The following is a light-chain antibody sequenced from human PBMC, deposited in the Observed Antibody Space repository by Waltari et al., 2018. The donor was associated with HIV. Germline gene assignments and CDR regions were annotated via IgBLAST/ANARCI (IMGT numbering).Light chain of an antibody. CDR2: LGS. CDR1: QSLLHSNGYTC. Sequence: DIVMTQSPLSLSVTPGEPASISCRSNQSLLHSNGYTCLDWYLQKPGQSPQVLIYLGSNRASGVPDRFSSSGSGADFILKISRVEAEDIGIYYCMQTLQSPWTFGQGTKVEVK. CDR3: MQTLQSPWT. J-gene: IGKJ1*01. V-gene: IGKV2-28*01.